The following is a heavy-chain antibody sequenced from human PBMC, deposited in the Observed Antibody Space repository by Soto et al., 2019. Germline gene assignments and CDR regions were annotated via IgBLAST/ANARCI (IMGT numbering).Heavy chain of an antibody. CDR2: INPSGGST. D-gene: IGHD6-19*01. CDR1: GYTFTSYY. V-gene: IGHV1-46*01. CDR3: ARDRSSAVAGEPDYYGMDV. Sequence: ASVKVSCKASGYTFTSYYMHWVRQAPGQGLEWMGIINPSGGSTSYAQKFQGRVTMTRDTSTSTVYMELSSLRSEDTAVYYCARDRSSAVAGEPDYYGMDVWGQGTTVTVSS. J-gene: IGHJ6*02.